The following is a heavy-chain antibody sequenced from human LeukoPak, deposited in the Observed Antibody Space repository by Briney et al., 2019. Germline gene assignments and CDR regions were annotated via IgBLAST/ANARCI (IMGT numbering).Heavy chain of an antibody. Sequence: GRSLRLSCAASGFTFSSYGMHWVRQAPGKGLEWVAVIWYDGSNKYYADSVKGRFTISRDNSKNTLYLQMNSLRAEDTAVYYCARVDYSTSSGAFDIWGQGTMVTVSS. CDR3: ARVDYSTSSGAFDI. D-gene: IGHD6-6*01. V-gene: IGHV3-33*01. J-gene: IGHJ3*02. CDR2: IWYDGSNK. CDR1: GFTFSSYG.